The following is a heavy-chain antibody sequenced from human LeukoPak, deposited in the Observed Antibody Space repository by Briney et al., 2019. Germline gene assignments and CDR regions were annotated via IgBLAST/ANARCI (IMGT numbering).Heavy chain of an antibody. V-gene: IGHV4-39*07. CDR2: IYYSGST. CDR1: GGSISSSSYY. CDR3: ARDKPRFGEFPYAFDI. J-gene: IGHJ3*02. D-gene: IGHD3-10*01. Sequence: PSQTLSLTCTVSGGSISSSSYYWGWIRQPPGKGLEWIGSIYYSGSTYYNPSLKSRVTISVDTSKNQFSLKLSSVTAADTAVYYCARDKPRFGEFPYAFDIWGQGTMVTVSS.